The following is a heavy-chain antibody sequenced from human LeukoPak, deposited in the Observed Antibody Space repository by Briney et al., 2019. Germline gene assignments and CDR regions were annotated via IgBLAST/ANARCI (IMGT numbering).Heavy chain of an antibody. D-gene: IGHD6-25*01. CDR3: ARDSGYGADY. V-gene: IGHV3-30-3*01. Sequence: GGSLRLSCAASGFTFSNYAMHWVRQAPGKGLEWVAIISYDGSNKYYTDSVKGRFTISRDNSENTLYLQMHSLRAEDTAVYYCARDSGYGADYRGQGTLVTVSS. CDR2: ISYDGSNK. J-gene: IGHJ4*02. CDR1: GFTFSNYA.